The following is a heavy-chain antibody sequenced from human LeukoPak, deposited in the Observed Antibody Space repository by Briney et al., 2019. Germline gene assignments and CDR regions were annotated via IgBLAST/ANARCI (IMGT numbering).Heavy chain of an antibody. CDR1: GGSFSGYY. CDR2: INQSGST. D-gene: IGHD3-10*01. Sequence: SETLSLTCAVYGGSFSGYYWSWIRQPPGKGLERIGEINQSGSTNYNPSLKSRVTTSVDTSKNQFSLKLRSVTAADTAVYYCARGRSYGSGRYWFDPWGQGALVTVSS. V-gene: IGHV4-34*01. J-gene: IGHJ5*02. CDR3: ARGRSYGSGRYWFDP.